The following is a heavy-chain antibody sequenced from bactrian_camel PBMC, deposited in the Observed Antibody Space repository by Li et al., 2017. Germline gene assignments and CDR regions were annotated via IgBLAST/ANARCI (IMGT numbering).Heavy chain of an antibody. D-gene: IGHD1*01. CDR3: AARFFMRDCYGVSWSLMPGVE. CDR1: VDTIGRYC. V-gene: IGHV3S55*01. J-gene: IGHJ4*01. CDR2: IESDGST. Sequence: VQLVESGGGSVQAGGSLTLSCAASVDTIGRYCMGWFRQIPDKEREGVAGIESDGSTSYADSVKGRFTISQDNTKNALYLQMNSLKPEDTAVYYCAARFFMRDCYGVSWSLMPGVEWGQGTQVTVS.